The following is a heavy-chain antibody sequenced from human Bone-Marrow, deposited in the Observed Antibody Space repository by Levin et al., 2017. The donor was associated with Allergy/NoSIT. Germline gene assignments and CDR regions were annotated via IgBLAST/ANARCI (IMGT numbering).Heavy chain of an antibody. CDR3: ARVSRSSGPKGWFDP. V-gene: IGHV4-34*01. CDR2: INHSGST. Sequence: PSETLSLTCAVYGGSFSGYYWSWIRQPPGKGLEWIGEINHSGSTNYNPSLKSRVTISVDTSKNQFSLKLSSVTAADTAVYYCARVSRSSGPKGWFDPWGQGTLVTVSS. D-gene: IGHD3-22*01. CDR1: GGSFSGYY. J-gene: IGHJ5*02.